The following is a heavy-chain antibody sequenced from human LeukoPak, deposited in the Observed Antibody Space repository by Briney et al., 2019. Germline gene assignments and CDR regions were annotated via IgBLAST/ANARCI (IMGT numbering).Heavy chain of an antibody. J-gene: IGHJ4*02. CDR3: ASGIGDTAPFDY. D-gene: IGHD5-18*01. V-gene: IGHV1-24*01. Sequence: ASVEVSCKVSGYTLTELSMHWVRQAPGKGLEWMGGFDPEDGETIYAQKFQGRVTMTEDTSTDTAYMELSSLRSEDTAVYYCASGIGDTAPFDYWGQGTLVTVSS. CDR1: GYTLTELS. CDR2: FDPEDGET.